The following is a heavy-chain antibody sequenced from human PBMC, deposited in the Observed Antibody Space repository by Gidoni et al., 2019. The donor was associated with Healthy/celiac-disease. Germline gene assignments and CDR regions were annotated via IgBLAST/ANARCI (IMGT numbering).Heavy chain of an antibody. V-gene: IGHV3-48*03. Sequence: EVPLVESGGGLVQTGGSLRLSCAASGFTFRSYEMNWVRQAPGKGLEWVSYISSSGSTIYYADSVKGRFTISRDNAKNSLYLQMNSLRAEDTAVYYCARDSGYSYGSYYYYYGMDVWGQGTTVTVSS. CDR3: ARDSGYSYGSYYYYYGMDV. CDR2: ISSSGSTI. D-gene: IGHD5-18*01. J-gene: IGHJ6*02. CDR1: GFTFRSYE.